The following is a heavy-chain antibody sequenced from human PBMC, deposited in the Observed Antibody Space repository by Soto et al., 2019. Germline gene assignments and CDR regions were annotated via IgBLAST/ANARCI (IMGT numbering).Heavy chain of an antibody. CDR3: SAAVARWWFDR. Sequence: QVQLQQWGTGLLKPSETLSLTCAIYGVSFSGYYWSWIRQPPGKGLEWIGEINHSGSTNYNPSLKSRVAMSVDTSKNQFSLKLSSVTAADMAVYYCSAAVARWWFDRWGQGTLVTVSS. D-gene: IGHD6-19*01. J-gene: IGHJ5*02. V-gene: IGHV4-34*02. CDR2: INHSGST. CDR1: GVSFSGYY.